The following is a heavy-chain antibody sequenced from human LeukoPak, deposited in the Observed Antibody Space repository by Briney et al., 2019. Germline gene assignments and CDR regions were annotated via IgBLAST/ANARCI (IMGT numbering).Heavy chain of an antibody. J-gene: IGHJ4*02. CDR2: INHSGST. CDR1: GGSFSGYY. CDR3: ARGRTVHYDYVWGSYRYSDY. D-gene: IGHD3-16*02. V-gene: IGHV4-34*01. Sequence: SETLSLTCAVYGGSFSGYYWSWIRQPPGKGLEWIGEINHSGSTNYNPSLKSRVTISVDTSKNQFSLKLSAVTAADTAVYYCARGRTVHYDYVWGSYRYSDYWGQGTLVTVSS.